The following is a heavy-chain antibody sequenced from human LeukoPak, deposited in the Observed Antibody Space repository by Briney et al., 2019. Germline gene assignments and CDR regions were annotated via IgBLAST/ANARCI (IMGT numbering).Heavy chain of an antibody. CDR2: MNPNSGNT. V-gene: IGHV1-8*01. D-gene: IGHD1-26*01. CDR3: ARGFGYSGYYYGMDV. CDR1: GYTFTSYD. J-gene: IGHJ6*02. Sequence: VSVKVSCKASGYTFTSYDINWVRQATGQGLEWMGWMNPNSGNTGYAQKFQGRVTMTRNTSISTAYMELSSLRSEDTAVYYCARGFGYSGYYYGMDVWGQGTTVTVSS.